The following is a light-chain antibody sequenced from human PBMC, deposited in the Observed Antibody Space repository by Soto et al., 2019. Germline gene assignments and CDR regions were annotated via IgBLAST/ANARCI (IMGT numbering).Light chain of an antibody. CDR1: QSVSSSY. CDR3: QQYGSSST. CDR2: GAS. Sequence: EIVMTQSPATLSVSPGEGATLSCRASQSVSSSYLAWYQQKPGQAPRLLIYGASSRPTGIPDRFSGSGSGTDFTLTISRLEPEDFAVYYCQQYGSSSTFGQGTRLEIK. V-gene: IGKV3-20*01. J-gene: IGKJ5*01.